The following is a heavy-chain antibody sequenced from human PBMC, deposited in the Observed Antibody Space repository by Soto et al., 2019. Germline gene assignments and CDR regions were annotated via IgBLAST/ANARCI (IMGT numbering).Heavy chain of an antibody. CDR2: IYYSGST. Sequence: SLTCTVSGGSISSGGYYWSWIRQHPGKGLEWIGYIYYSGSTYYNPSLKSRVTISVDTSKNQFSLKLSSVTAADTAVYYCASGSGSYDAFDIWGQGTMVTVSS. D-gene: IGHD3-10*01. CDR3: ASGSGSYDAFDI. J-gene: IGHJ3*02. CDR1: GGSISSGGYY. V-gene: IGHV4-31*03.